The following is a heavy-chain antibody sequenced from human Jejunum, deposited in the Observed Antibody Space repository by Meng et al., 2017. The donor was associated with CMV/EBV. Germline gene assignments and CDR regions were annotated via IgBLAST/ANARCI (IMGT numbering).Heavy chain of an antibody. CDR3: AKTARIPTA. D-gene: IGHD2-21*01. V-gene: IGHV4-59*01. CDR1: GDSIASSS. Sequence: LSCIVSGDSIASSSWTWFRQSPVKGLESIGYIHYRGDINYNPSLRSRATMSMDMSKNQFSLRLTSVTAADTAVYYYAKTARIPTAWGQGTLVTVSS. J-gene: IGHJ1*01. CDR2: IHYRGDI.